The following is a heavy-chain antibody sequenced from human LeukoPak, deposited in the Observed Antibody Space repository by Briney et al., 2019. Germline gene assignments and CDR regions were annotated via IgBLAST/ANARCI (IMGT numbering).Heavy chain of an antibody. CDR3: ARAGGDYV. D-gene: IGHD4-17*01. Sequence: GGSLRLSCAASGFTFSSYAMHWVRQAPGKGLEWVAVISYDGSNKYYADSVKGRFTISRDNSKNTLYLQMSSLRAEDTAVYYCARAGGDYVWGQGTLVTVSS. V-gene: IGHV3-30-3*01. J-gene: IGHJ4*02. CDR2: ISYDGSNK. CDR1: GFTFSSYA.